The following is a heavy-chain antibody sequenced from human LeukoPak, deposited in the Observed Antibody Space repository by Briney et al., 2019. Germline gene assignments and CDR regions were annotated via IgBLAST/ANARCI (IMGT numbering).Heavy chain of an antibody. CDR3: ARSSGWYSLPSLDY. D-gene: IGHD6-19*01. J-gene: IGHJ4*02. CDR1: GFTFSSYA. V-gene: IGHV3-30*04. CDR2: ISYDGGNK. Sequence: GGSLRLSCAASGFTFSSYALHWVRQAPGKGLEWVAVISYDGGNKYYADSVKGRFTISRDNSKNTLYLQMNSLRAEDTALYYCARSSGWYSLPSLDYWGQGTLVTVSS.